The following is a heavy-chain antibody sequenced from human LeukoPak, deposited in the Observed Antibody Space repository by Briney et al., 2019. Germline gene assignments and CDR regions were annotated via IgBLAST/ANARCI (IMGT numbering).Heavy chain of an antibody. CDR1: GASISSFY. D-gene: IGHD2-15*01. J-gene: IGHJ4*02. Sequence: SETLSLTCAVSGASISSFYWSWIRQPPGRGLEWIANIHFSGTTDCNPSLKSRVTISVDTSRNQFSLELRSLTAADTAVYFCARHSASATFPLDYWGQGTLVTVSS. CDR3: ARHSASATFPLDY. V-gene: IGHV4-59*08. CDR2: IHFSGTT.